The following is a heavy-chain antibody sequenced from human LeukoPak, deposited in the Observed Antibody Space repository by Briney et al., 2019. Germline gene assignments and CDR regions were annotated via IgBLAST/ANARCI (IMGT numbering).Heavy chain of an antibody. CDR1: GGSISSGRYY. V-gene: IGHV4-39*07. Sequence: PSETLSLTCSVSGGSISSGRYYWGWIRQTPGKGLEWIGTVYYSGSTYYSPSLKGRVTISVDTSKNQFSLKLSSVTAADTAVYYCARVTPLQFRPLSYYYYYYMDVWGKGTTVTISS. CDR2: VYYSGST. D-gene: IGHD2-21*01. CDR3: ARVTPLQFRPLSYYYYYYMDV. J-gene: IGHJ6*03.